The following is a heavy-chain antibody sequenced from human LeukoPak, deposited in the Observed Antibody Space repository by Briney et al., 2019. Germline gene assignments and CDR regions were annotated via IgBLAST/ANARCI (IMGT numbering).Heavy chain of an antibody. D-gene: IGHD2-15*01. CDR2: IWYDGSNK. CDR1: GFTFSSYG. CDR3: GRAEGSGLSDS. J-gene: IGHJ4*02. V-gene: IGHV3-33*01. Sequence: PGGSLRLSCAASGFTFSSYGMHWVRQAPGKGLEWVAVIWYDGSNKYYADSVKGRFTISRDNSKNTLYLQMNSLRAEDTAVYYCGRAEGSGLSDSWGQGTLVTVSS.